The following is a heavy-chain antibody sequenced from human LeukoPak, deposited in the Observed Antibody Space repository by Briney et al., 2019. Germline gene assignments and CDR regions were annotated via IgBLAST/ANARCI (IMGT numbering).Heavy chain of an antibody. D-gene: IGHD3-10*01. J-gene: IGHJ5*02. CDR2: ISAYNGNT. CDR3: AREPSDYYGSGRFDP. CDR1: GYTFTSYG. V-gene: IGHV1-18*01. Sequence: ASVKVSCKASGYTFTSYGISWVRQAPGQGLEWMGWISAYNGNTNYAQKLQGRVTMTTDTSTSTAYMELRSLRSDDTAVYYCAREPSDYYGSGRFDPWGQGTLVTVSS.